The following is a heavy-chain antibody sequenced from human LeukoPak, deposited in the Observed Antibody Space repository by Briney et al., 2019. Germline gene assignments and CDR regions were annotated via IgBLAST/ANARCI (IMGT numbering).Heavy chain of an antibody. CDR2: ISGYNSKP. J-gene: IGHJ3*02. CDR3: ARNGGITMIVASAFDI. CDR1: GYSFTNYG. D-gene: IGHD3-22*01. V-gene: IGHV1-18*01. Sequence: ASVKVSCKTSGYSFTNYGITWVRQAPGQGLEWMGWISGYNSKPFYAQNFQGRVTMTTDTSTSTVYMEVRSLRSDDTAVYYCARNGGITMIVASAFDIWGQGTMVTVSP.